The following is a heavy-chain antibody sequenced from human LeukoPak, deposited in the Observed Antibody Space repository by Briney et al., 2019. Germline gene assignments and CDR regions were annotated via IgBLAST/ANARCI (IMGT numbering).Heavy chain of an antibody. CDR2: ISGSGGST. V-gene: IGHV3-23*01. D-gene: IGHD5-18*01. CDR3: AKDYTAMAYGLADY. J-gene: IGHJ4*02. CDR1: GFTFSSYA. Sequence: AGGSLRLSCAASGFTFSSYAMSWVRQAPGKGLEWVSAISGSGGSTYYADSVKGRFTISRDNSKNTLYLQMNSLRAEDTAVYYCAKDYTAMAYGLADYWGQGTLVTVSS.